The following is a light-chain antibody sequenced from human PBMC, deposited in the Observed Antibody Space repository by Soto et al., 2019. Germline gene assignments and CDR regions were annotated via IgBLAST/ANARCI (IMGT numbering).Light chain of an antibody. CDR3: QQYSDYSAHGLS. V-gene: IGKV1-5*01. J-gene: IGKJ4*01. CDR1: QPVITS. Sequence: DIQLTQSPSALSASIGGRVTITCRASQPVITSLAWYQHKPGEAPKLLIYDASILQTGVPSRFTGYASGTEFTLTITSVQPDDFATYYCQQYSDYSAHGLSFGGGTKVDNK. CDR2: DAS.